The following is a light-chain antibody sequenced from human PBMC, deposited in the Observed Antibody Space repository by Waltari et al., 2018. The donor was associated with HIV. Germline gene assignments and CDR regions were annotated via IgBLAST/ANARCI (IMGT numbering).Light chain of an antibody. CDR2: DVS. CDR3: SSYTSSSTLV. Sequence: QSALTQPASVSGSPRQSITISCTGTSSDDGGYNSVSWYQQYAGKAPKLMIYDVSNRPSGVSNRFSGSKSGNMASLTISGLQAEDEADYYCSSYTSSSTLVFGGGTKLTVL. V-gene: IGLV2-14*01. J-gene: IGLJ2*01. CDR1: SSDDGGYNS.